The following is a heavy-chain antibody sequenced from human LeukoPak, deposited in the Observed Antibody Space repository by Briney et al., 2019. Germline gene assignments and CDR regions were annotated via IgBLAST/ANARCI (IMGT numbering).Heavy chain of an antibody. D-gene: IGHD4-23*01. V-gene: IGHV1-69*04. CDR1: GGTFSSYA. J-gene: IGHJ4*02. CDR3: ARHIGNPGSVSFDY. CDR2: IIPILGIA. Sequence: ASVKVSCKASGGTFSSYAISWVRQAPGQGLEWMGRIIPILGIANYAQKFQGRVTMTEDTSTNTAYMELSSLRSEDTAVFYCARHIGNPGSVSFDYWGQGTLVTVSS.